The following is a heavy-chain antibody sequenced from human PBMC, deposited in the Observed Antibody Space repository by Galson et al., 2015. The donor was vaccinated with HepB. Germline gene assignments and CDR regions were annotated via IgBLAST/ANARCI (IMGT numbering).Heavy chain of an antibody. Sequence: SLRLSCATSGFTFSDAWMGWVRQAPGKGLEWVGRGKSKTDGGARDYAAPVEGRFIISRDDSQSTFYLQMNSLQTEDTAIYYCTTVGRRDGYRVLDYWGQGTPVTVSS. CDR3: TTVGRRDGYRVLDY. J-gene: IGHJ4*02. D-gene: IGHD5-24*01. CDR1: GFTFSDAW. CDR2: GKSKTDGGAR. V-gene: IGHV3-15*05.